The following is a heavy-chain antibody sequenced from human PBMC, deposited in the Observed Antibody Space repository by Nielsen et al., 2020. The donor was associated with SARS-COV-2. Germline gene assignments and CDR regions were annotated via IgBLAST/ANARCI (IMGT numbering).Heavy chain of an antibody. J-gene: IGHJ3*02. Sequence: SETLSLTCAVYGGSFSGYYWSWIRQPPGKGLEWIGEINHSGSTNYSPSLKSRVSISLDTSKNQFSLNLNSVTAADTAVYFCARDYYGDYLDGFDIWGQGTVVAVSS. CDR1: GGSFSGYY. CDR2: INHSGST. V-gene: IGHV4-34*01. CDR3: ARDYYGDYLDGFDI. D-gene: IGHD4-17*01.